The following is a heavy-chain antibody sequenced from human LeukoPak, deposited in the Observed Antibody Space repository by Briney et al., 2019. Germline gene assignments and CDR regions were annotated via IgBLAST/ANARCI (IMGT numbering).Heavy chain of an antibody. CDR3: VRAVAATAPDYFDY. V-gene: IGHV4-4*07. J-gene: IGHJ4*02. Sequence: SETLSLTCTVSGGSISSYYWSWIRQPAGKGLEWIGRIYTSGSTNYNPSLKSRVTMSVDTSKNQFSLKLSSVTAADTAAYYCVRAVAATAPDYFDYWGQGTLVTVSS. CDR2: IYTSGST. CDR1: GGSISSYY. D-gene: IGHD6-19*01.